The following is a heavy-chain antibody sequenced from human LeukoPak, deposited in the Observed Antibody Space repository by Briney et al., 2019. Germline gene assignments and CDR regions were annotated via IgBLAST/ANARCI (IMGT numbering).Heavy chain of an antibody. D-gene: IGHD1-1*01. CDR1: GFTFSSSA. CDR3: ARSLTTLTYEGY. V-gene: IGHV3-21*01. J-gene: IGHJ4*02. CDR2: INSGSTYT. Sequence: GGSLRLSCAASGFTFSSSAMSWVRQAPGKGLEWVSSINSGSTYTYYTESVKGRFTVSRDNAKNSLFLQMNSLRAEDTAIYYCARSLTTLTYEGYWGQGTLVTVSS.